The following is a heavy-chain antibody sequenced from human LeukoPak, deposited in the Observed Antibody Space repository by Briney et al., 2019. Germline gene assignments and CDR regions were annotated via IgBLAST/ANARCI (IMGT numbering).Heavy chain of an antibody. V-gene: IGHV4-34*01. D-gene: IGHD3-9*01. J-gene: IGHJ4*02. CDR3: ARYVLRYFDWLLTGDYFDY. CDR2: INHCGST. CDR1: GGSFSGYY. Sequence: PSETLSLTCAVYGGSFSGYYWSWIRQPPGKGLEWIGEINHCGSTNYNPSLKSRVTISVDTSKNQFSLKLSSVTAADTAVYYCARYVLRYFDWLLTGDYFDYWGQGTLVTVSS.